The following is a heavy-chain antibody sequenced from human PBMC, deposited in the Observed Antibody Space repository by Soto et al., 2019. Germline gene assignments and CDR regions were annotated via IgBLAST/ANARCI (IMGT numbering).Heavy chain of an antibody. Sequence: GSLRLSCAASGFTFSSYAMSWVRQAPGKGLEWVSAISGSGGSTYYADSVKGRFTISRDNSKNTLYLQMNSLRAEDTAVYYCAKIRISLDYFDYWGQRTLVTVSS. CDR2: ISGSGGST. D-gene: IGHD2-15*01. CDR3: AKIRISLDYFDY. J-gene: IGHJ4*02. V-gene: IGHV3-23*01. CDR1: GFTFSSYA.